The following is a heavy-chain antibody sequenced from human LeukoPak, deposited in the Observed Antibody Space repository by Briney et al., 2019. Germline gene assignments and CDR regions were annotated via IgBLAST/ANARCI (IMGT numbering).Heavy chain of an antibody. V-gene: IGHV3-74*01. Sequence: GGSLRLSCAAPGFTFSSYWMHWVRQAPGKGLVWVSRINSDGSSTSYADSVKGRFTISRDNAKNTLYLQMNSLRAEDTAVYYCARDPSARIQLWLLGYFDYWGQGTLVTVSS. CDR3: ARDPSARIQLWLLGYFDY. D-gene: IGHD5-18*01. J-gene: IGHJ4*02. CDR1: GFTFSSYW. CDR2: INSDGSST.